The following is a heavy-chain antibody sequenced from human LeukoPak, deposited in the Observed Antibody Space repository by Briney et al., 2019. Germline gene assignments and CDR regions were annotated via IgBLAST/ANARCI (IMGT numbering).Heavy chain of an antibody. CDR1: GGTFSSYA. CDR2: IIPIFGTA. D-gene: IGHD3-22*01. CDR3: ASPPITQVVTQYFQH. V-gene: IGHV1-69*05. Sequence: SVKVSCKASGGTFSSYAISWVRQAPGQGLEWMGGIIPIFGTAKYAQKFQGRVTITTDESTSTAYMELSSLRSEDTAVYYCASPPITQVVTQYFQHWGQGTLVTVSS. J-gene: IGHJ1*01.